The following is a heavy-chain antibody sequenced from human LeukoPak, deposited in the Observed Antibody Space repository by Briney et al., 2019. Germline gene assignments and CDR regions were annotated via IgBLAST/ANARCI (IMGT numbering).Heavy chain of an antibody. CDR2: IYNTGST. CDR1: GDSITSYY. V-gene: IGHV4-59*08. J-gene: IGHJ4*02. CDR3: ARHWAGGTVLGPFDY. D-gene: IGHD2-15*01. Sequence: PSETLSLTCSVSGDSITSYYWSWIRQPPGKGLEWIWYIYNTGSTNYNPSLKSRLTISIDTSKNQFSLRLSSVTAADAAVYYCARHWAGGTVLGPFDYWGQGTLVTVSS.